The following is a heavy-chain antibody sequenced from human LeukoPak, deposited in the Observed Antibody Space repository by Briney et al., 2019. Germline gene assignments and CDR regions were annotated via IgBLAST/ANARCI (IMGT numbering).Heavy chain of an antibody. CDR1: GGTFSSYA. D-gene: IGHD3-9*01. CDR3: ARTFDWLSRFDP. J-gene: IGHJ5*02. V-gene: IGHV1-69*13. Sequence: GASVKVSCKASGGTFSSYAISWVRQAPGQGLEWMGGIIPIFGTANYAQKFQGRVTITADESTSTAYMELSSLRSEDTAVYYCARTFDWLSRFDPWGQGTLVTVSS. CDR2: IIPIFGTA.